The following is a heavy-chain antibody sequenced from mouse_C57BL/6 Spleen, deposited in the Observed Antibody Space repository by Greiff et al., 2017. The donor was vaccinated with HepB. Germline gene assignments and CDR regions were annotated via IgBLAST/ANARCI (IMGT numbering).Heavy chain of an antibody. CDR2: IYPGDGDT. J-gene: IGHJ1*03. Sequence: VQLQQSGPELVKPGASVKISCKASGYAFSSSWMNWVKQRPGKGLEWIGRIYPGDGDTNYNGKFKGKATLTADKSSSTAYMQLSSLTSEDSAVYFCARTPVVAHLYFDVWGTGTTVTVSS. V-gene: IGHV1-82*01. D-gene: IGHD1-1*01. CDR3: ARTPVVAHLYFDV. CDR1: GYAFSSSW.